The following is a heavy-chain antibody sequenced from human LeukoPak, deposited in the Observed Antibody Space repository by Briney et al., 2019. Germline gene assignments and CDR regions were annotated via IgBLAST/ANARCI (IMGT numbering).Heavy chain of an antibody. CDR2: IYYSGST. D-gene: IGHD3-10*01. Sequence: PSETLSLTCTVSGGSISSSSYYWGWIRQPPGKGLEWIGSIYYSGSTNYNPSLKSRVTISVDTSKNQFSLKLSSVTAADTAVYYCARVTMVRGVIISYYYMDVWGKGTTVTISS. CDR3: ARVTMVRGVIISYYYMDV. J-gene: IGHJ6*03. CDR1: GGSISSSSYY. V-gene: IGHV4-39*07.